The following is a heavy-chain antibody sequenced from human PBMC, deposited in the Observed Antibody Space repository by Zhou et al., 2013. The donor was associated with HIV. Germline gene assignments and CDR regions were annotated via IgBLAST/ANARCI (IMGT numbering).Heavy chain of an antibody. D-gene: IGHD6-13*01. CDR2: IIPIFGTA. Sequence: QVQLVQSGAEVKKPGSSVKVSCKASGGTFSSYAISWVRQAPGQGLEWMGGIIPIFGTANYAQKFQGRVTITTDESTSTAYMELSSLRSEDTAVYYCARDRIAAASGSEYYYMDVWGKGTTVTVSS. CDR1: GGTFSSYA. CDR3: ARDRIAAASGSEYYYMDV. V-gene: IGHV1-69*05. J-gene: IGHJ6*03.